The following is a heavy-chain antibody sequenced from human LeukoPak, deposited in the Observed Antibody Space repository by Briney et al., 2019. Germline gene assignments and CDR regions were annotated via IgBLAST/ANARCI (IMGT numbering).Heavy chain of an antibody. Sequence: SDTLSLTCTVSGGSISSSRHYWGWIRQPPGKGLEWIGNILYSGSTNYNPSLKSRVTISVDTSKNQFPLKLSSVTAADTAEYYCARRVAGSGYRDYWGQGTLVTVSS. CDR3: ARRVAGSGYRDY. V-gene: IGHV4-39*01. CDR1: GGSISSSRHY. D-gene: IGHD3-22*01. CDR2: ILYSGST. J-gene: IGHJ4*02.